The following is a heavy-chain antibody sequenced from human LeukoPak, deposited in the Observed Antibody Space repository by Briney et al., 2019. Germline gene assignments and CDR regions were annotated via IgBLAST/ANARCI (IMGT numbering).Heavy chain of an antibody. J-gene: IGHJ4*02. Sequence: PGGSLRLSCAASGFTFSSYAMSWVRQAPGKGLEWVANIKQDGSEKYYVDSVKGRFTISRDNAKNSLYLQMNSLRAEDTAVYYCARVAPGHQLVLLPYYFDYWGQGTLVTVSS. CDR1: GFTFSSYA. V-gene: IGHV3-7*01. D-gene: IGHD6-13*01. CDR3: ARVAPGHQLVLLPYYFDY. CDR2: IKQDGSEK.